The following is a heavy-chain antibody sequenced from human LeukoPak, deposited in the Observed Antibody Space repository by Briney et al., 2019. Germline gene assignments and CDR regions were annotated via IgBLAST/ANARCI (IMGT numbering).Heavy chain of an antibody. CDR3: ARDRGDDYGDYRMYDRYFDL. CDR2: IYTSGST. V-gene: IGHV4-61*02. J-gene: IGHJ2*01. D-gene: IGHD4-17*01. CDR1: GGSISSGSYY. Sequence: SETLSLTCTVSGGSISSGSYYWSWIRQPAGKGLEWIGRIYTSGSTNYNPSLKSRVTISVDKSKNQFSLKLSSVTAADTAVYYCARDRGDDYGDYRMYDRYFDLWGRGTLVTVSS.